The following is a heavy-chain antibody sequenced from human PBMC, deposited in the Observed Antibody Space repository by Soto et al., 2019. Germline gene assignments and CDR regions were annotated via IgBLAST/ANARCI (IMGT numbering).Heavy chain of an antibody. V-gene: IGHV3-7*01. CDR1: GFTFSSYW. D-gene: IGHD3-10*01. CDR3: ARDRGESNYVYYGMDV. J-gene: IGHJ6*02. CDR2: IKQDGSEK. Sequence: PGGSLRLSCAASGFTFSSYWMSWVRQAPGEGLEWVANIKQDGSEKYYVDSVKGRFTISRDNAKNSLYLQMNSLRAEDTAVYYCARDRGESNYVYYGMDVWGQGTTVTVSS.